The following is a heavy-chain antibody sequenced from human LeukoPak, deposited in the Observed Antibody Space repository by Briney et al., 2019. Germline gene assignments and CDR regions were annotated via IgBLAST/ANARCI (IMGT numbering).Heavy chain of an antibody. CDR3: TAVGYYDSSYTCY. CDR1: GFTFSNAW. J-gene: IGHJ4*02. V-gene: IGHV3-15*01. Sequence: GXSLRLSWAASGFTFSNAWMSWVRQAPGKGLEWVGRIKSKTDGGTTDYAAPVKGRFTISRDEKKKKLYMQMDSLKTEDTAVYYCTAVGYYDSSYTCYWGQGTLVTVSS. CDR2: IKSKTDGGTT. D-gene: IGHD3-22*01.